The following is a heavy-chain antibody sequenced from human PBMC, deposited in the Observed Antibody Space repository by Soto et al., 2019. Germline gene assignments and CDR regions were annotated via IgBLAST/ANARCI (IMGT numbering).Heavy chain of an antibody. J-gene: IGHJ4*02. D-gene: IGHD6-13*01. CDR2: IIPIFGAA. CDR1: GGTFSSYA. CDR3: ARGRVRKYSSSWYDSSFDY. V-gene: IGHV1-69*01. Sequence: QVQLVQSRAEVKKPGSSVKVSCKASGGTFSSYAISWVRQAPGQGLEWMGGIIPIFGAANYAQKFQGRVTITADESTSTAYMELSSLRSEDTAVYYCARGRVRKYSSSWYDSSFDYWGQGTLVTVSS.